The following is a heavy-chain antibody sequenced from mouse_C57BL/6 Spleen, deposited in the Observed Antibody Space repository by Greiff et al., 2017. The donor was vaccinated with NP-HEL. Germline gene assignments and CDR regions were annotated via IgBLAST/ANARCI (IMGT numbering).Heavy chain of an antibody. CDR2: INPNNGGT. CDR3: ARWGGSRDYAMDY. D-gene: IGHD1-1*01. J-gene: IGHJ4*01. V-gene: IGHV1-26*01. Sequence: EVQLQQSGPELVKPGASVKISCKASGYTFTDYYMNWVKQSHGKSLEWIGDINPNNGGTSYNQKFKGKATLTVDKSSSTAYMELRSLTSEDSAVYYCARWGGSRDYAMDYWGQGTSVTVSS. CDR1: GYTFTDYY.